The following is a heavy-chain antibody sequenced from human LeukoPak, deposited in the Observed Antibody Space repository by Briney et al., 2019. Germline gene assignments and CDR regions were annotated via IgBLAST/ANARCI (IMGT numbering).Heavy chain of an antibody. Sequence: GGSLRLSCAASGFTFSSYSMNWVRQAPGKGLEWVSSISSSSSYIYYADSVKGRFTISRDNAKNSLYLQMNSLRAEDTAVYYCAREIGGGLGPGYWDQGTLVTVSS. CDR3: AREIGGGLGPGY. V-gene: IGHV3-21*01. CDR1: GFTFSSYS. D-gene: IGHD2-15*01. J-gene: IGHJ4*02. CDR2: ISSSSSYI.